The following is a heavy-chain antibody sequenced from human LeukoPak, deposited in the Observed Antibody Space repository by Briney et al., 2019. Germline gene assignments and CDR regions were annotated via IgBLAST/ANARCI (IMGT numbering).Heavy chain of an antibody. CDR1: GLTFSSYG. J-gene: IGHJ6*03. Sequence: GGSLRLSCAASGLTFSSYGMHWVRQAPGKGLEWVTFIRYDGSNKYYADSVKGRFTISRDNSKNTLYLQMNSLRAENTAVYYCAKDGEDYYGSGSHMDVWGKGTTVTISS. D-gene: IGHD3-10*01. CDR3: AKDGEDYYGSGSHMDV. CDR2: IRYDGSNK. V-gene: IGHV3-30*02.